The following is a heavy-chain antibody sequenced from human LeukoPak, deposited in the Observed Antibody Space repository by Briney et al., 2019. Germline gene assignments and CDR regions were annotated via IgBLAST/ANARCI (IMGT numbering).Heavy chain of an antibody. V-gene: IGHV1-8*02. D-gene: IGHD3-3*01. J-gene: IGHJ5*02. Sequence: AASVKVSCKASGYTFTDFDINWVRQSTGQGLEWMGRMSPNTGKTDYAQKFQGRVTITRDTSIDTVYMDLSSLRSGDTAVYYCARSFVDYWSGYYRRDWLDPWGQGTLVTVSS. CDR2: MSPNTGKT. CDR1: GYTFTDFD. CDR3: ARSFVDYWSGYYRRDWLDP.